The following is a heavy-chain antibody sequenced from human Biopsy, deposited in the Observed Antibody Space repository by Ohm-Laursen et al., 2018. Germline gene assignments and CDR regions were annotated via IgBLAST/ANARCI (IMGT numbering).Heavy chain of an antibody. V-gene: IGHV1-69*06. D-gene: IGHD3-10*01. Sequence: SVTVSCKASRGTFSSYVISWVRQAPGQGLEWMGRIIPTFDTPTYAPDFQGRVTFTADKSTGTAHLDLRSLRSEDTAVYYCAGGAVKGNPYDHWGQGTLVTVSS. J-gene: IGHJ5*02. CDR3: AGGAVKGNPYDH. CDR1: RGTFSSYV. CDR2: IIPTFDTP.